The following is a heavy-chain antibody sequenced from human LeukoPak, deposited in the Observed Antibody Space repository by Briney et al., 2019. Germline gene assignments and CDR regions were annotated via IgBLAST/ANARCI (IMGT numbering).Heavy chain of an antibody. V-gene: IGHV4-34*01. J-gene: IGHJ4*02. Sequence: NSSETLSLTCAVYGESFSGHCWSWIRQPPGKGLEWIGEINHSGSTNYSPSLKSRVTISLDTSKNQFSLNLSSVTAADTAVYYCARHPRLRPYYFDYWGQGTLVTVSS. CDR3: ARHPRLRPYYFDY. D-gene: IGHD4-17*01. CDR1: GESFSGHC. CDR2: INHSGST.